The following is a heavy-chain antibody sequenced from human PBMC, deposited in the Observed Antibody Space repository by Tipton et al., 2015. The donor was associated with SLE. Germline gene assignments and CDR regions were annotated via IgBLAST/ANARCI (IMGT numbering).Heavy chain of an antibody. J-gene: IGHJ2*01. CDR3: AGGTLHTTYALYCSGGRCSNWYLDL. V-gene: IGHV4-59*01. CDR2: VHYSETT. D-gene: IGHD2-15*01. CDR1: GDSIGSYY. Sequence: TLSLTCSVSGDSIGSYYWSWVRQPPGKGLEWIGHVHYSETTNYNRSLKSRVTILADTSRNQFSLKLSSVTAADTAVYYCAGGTLHTTYALYCSGGRCSNWYLDLWGRGTLVSVSS.